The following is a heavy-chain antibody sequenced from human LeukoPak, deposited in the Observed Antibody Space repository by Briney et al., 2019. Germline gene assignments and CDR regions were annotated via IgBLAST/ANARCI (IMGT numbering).Heavy chain of an antibody. D-gene: IGHD2-2*01. CDR1: GGSISSYY. CDR3: ATSSTSLGAFDI. V-gene: IGHV4-59*01. CDR2: IYYSGST. J-gene: IGHJ3*02. Sequence: SETLSLTCTVSGGSISSYYWSWIRQPPGKGLELIGYIYYSGSTNYNPSLKSRVTISVDTSKNQFSLKLSSVTAADTAVYYCATSSTSLGAFDIWGQGTMVTVSS.